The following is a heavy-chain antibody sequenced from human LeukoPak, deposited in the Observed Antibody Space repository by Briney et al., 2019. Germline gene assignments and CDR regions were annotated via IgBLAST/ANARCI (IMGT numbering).Heavy chain of an antibody. CDR3: ARVAGSIDY. V-gene: IGHV1-8*03. CDR2: MNLKSGYT. Sequence: GASVKVSCKASGYSFTTYDINWVRQATGQGLEWMGWMNLKSGYTGYAQKFLGRVTITRDTSTSTVYMELSSLRSEDTAVYYCARVAGSIDYWGQGTLVTVSS. J-gene: IGHJ4*02. D-gene: IGHD1-26*01. CDR1: GYSFTTYD.